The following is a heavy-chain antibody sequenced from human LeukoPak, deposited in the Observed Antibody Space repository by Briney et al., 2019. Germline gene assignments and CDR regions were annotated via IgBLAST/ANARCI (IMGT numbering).Heavy chain of an antibody. CDR1: GFTFSSYS. V-gene: IGHV3-21*01. J-gene: IGHJ4*02. Sequence: PGGSLRLSCAASGFTFSSYSMNWVRQAPGKGLEWVSSISSSSSYIYYADSVKGRFTISRDNAKNSLYLQMNSLRAEDTAVYYCEVGFIAAAGTLFDYWGQGTLVTVSS. D-gene: IGHD6-13*01. CDR3: EVGFIAAAGTLFDY. CDR2: ISSSSSYI.